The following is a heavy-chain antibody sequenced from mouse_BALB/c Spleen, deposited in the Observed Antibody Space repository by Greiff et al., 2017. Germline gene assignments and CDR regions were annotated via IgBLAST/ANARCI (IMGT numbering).Heavy chain of an antibody. D-gene: IGHD2-10*01. J-gene: IGHJ4*01. V-gene: IGHV1-18*01. Sequence: EVQLQESGPELVKPGASMKISCKASGYSFTGYTMNWVKQSHGKNLEWIGLINPYNGGTSYNQKFKGKATLTVDKSSSTAYMELLSLTSEDSAVYYCAISAYYGKVGPMDYWGQGTSVTVSS. CDR3: AISAYYGKVGPMDY. CDR1: GYSFTGYT. CDR2: INPYNGGT.